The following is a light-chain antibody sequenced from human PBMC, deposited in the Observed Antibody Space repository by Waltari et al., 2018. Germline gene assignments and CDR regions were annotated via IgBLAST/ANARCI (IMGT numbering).Light chain of an antibody. Sequence: QSALTQPRSVSGSPGQSVTISCTGTSSDVGVYNYVSWYQQHPGKAPQLMIYDVAKRPSGVPDRFAGSKSDNTASLTISGLQAEDEADYYCFSYAGSYSWVFGGGTKLTVL. V-gene: IGLV2-11*01. CDR1: SSDVGVYNY. CDR2: DVA. J-gene: IGLJ3*02. CDR3: FSYAGSYSWV.